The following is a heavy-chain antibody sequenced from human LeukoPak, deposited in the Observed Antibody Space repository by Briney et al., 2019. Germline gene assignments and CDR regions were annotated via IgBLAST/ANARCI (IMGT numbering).Heavy chain of an antibody. V-gene: IGHV3-21*01. J-gene: IGHJ3*02. CDR1: GFTFSSYS. Sequence: GGSLRLSCAASGFTFSSYSMNWVRQAPGKGLEWVSSISSSSSYIYYADSVKGRFTISRDNAKNSLYLQMNSLRAEDTAVYYCARNVAYYYDKDDAFDIWGQGTMVTVSS. CDR3: ARNVAYYYDKDDAFDI. D-gene: IGHD3-22*01. CDR2: ISSSSSYI.